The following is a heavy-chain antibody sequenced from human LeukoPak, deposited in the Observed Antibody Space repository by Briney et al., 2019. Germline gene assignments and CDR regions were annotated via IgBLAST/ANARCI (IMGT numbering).Heavy chain of an antibody. CDR1: GFTFSSYG. D-gene: IGHD2-2*01. Sequence: GGSLRLSCAASGFTFSSYGMHWVRQAPGKGLEWVAVIWYDGSNKCYADSVKGRFTISRDNSKNTLYLQMNSLRAEDTAVYYCARDGGCSSTSCYGEGYYYYYGMDVWGQGTTVTVSS. V-gene: IGHV3-33*01. J-gene: IGHJ6*02. CDR2: IWYDGSNK. CDR3: ARDGGCSSTSCYGEGYYYYYGMDV.